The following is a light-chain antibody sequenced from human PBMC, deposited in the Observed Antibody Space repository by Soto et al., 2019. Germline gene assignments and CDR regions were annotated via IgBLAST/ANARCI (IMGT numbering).Light chain of an antibody. J-gene: IGKJ3*01. CDR3: QQYYSYPFT. CDR1: QGISSY. V-gene: IGKV1-8*01. CDR2: AAS. Sequence: AILMTQSPSSFSASTGDRVTITCRASQGISSYLAWYQQKPGKAPKLLIYAASTWQSGVPSRFSGSGSGTDFTLTISCLQSEDFATYYCQQYYSYPFTFGPGTKVEIK.